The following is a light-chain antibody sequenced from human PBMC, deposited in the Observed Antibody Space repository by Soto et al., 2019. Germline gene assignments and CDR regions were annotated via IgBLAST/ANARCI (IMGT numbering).Light chain of an antibody. Sequence: DIQMTQSPTSLSASVGDRVTITCRASQGIRNFVAWYQQKPGKAPKLLIYAASTLQSGVPPRFSGSGSGTDSTLTINSLQPEDVATYSCQKYSSVPVFGPGTKVEIK. J-gene: IGKJ3*01. CDR3: QKYSSVPV. V-gene: IGKV1-27*01. CDR1: QGIRNF. CDR2: AAS.